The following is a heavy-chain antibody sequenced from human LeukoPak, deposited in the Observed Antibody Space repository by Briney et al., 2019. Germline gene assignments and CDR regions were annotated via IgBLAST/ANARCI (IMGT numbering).Heavy chain of an antibody. CDR2: TSSSGTTI. Sequence: GGSLRLSCAASGFTFSSYWMSWVRQAPGKGLEWVSYTSSSGTTIYYADSVKGRFTISRDNAKNSLYLQMNSLRAEDTAVYYCARASYSSGYYNLDYWGQGTLVTVSS. D-gene: IGHD3-22*01. J-gene: IGHJ4*02. CDR1: GFTFSSYW. CDR3: ARASYSSGYYNLDY. V-gene: IGHV3-48*04.